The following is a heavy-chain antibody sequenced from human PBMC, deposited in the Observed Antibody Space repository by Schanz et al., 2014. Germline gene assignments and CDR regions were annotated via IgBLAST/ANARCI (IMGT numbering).Heavy chain of an antibody. V-gene: IGHV4-39*01. Sequence: QLQLQESGPGLVKPSETLSLTCTVSGGSISSSSYYWGWIRQPPGKGLEWIGSIYYSGSTYYNPPLKSRAPIPVNPPKTQFSLKLSFVTAADTAVYYCARHSGYYYYYGMDVWGQGTTVTVSS. CDR1: GGSISSSSYY. CDR3: ARHSGYYYYYGMDV. J-gene: IGHJ6*02. CDR2: IYYSGST.